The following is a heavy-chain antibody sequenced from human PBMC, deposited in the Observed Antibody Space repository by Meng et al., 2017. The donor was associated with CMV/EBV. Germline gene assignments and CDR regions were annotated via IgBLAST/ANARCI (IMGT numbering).Heavy chain of an antibody. J-gene: IGHJ6*02. CDR2: INHSGST. CDR3: ARQRSSGWLYYYYGMDV. Sequence: SETLSLTCTVSGGSISSSGYYWSWIRQPPGKGLEWIGEINHSGSTNYNPSLKSRVTISVDTSKNQFSLKLSSVTAADTAVYYCARQRSSGWLYYYYGMDVWGQGTTVTVSS. D-gene: IGHD6-19*01. CDR1: GGSISSSGYY. V-gene: IGHV4-39*01.